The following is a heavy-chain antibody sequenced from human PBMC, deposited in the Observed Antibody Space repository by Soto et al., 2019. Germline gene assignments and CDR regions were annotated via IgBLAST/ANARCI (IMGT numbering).Heavy chain of an antibody. Sequence: SETLSLTXAVYGGSFSNNYWTWFRQPPGKGLEWIGEISPSGTTKYIPSLKSRGTISVDTSRKQFFLKVTSVSAADTAVYYCATSLWFGTQPEIWGPGTLVTVS. CDR2: ISPSGTT. CDR1: GGSFSNNY. D-gene: IGHD3-10*01. CDR3: ATSLWFGTQPEI. V-gene: IGHV4-34*01. J-gene: IGHJ4*02.